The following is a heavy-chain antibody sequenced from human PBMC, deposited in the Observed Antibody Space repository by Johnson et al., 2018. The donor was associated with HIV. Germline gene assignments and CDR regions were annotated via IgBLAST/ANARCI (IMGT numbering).Heavy chain of an antibody. Sequence: VQLVESGGGLVKPGGSPKLSCEASGFTFSNVWMHWVRQAPGKGLEWVGRIKSKSYGGTIDYAAPVKGRFTISRDDSKNTLYLQMNSLKTEDTAVYYCATELSLLRDAFDIWGQGTMVTVSS. CDR3: ATELSLLRDAFDI. CDR1: GFTFSNVW. CDR2: IKSKSYGGTI. J-gene: IGHJ3*02. D-gene: IGHD3-16*02. V-gene: IGHV3-15*01.